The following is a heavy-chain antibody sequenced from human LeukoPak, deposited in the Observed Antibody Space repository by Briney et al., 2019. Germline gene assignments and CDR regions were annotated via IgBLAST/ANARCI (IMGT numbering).Heavy chain of an antibody. Sequence: SETLSLTCTVSGGSISSYYWSWIRQPPGKGLEWIGYIYYSGSTNYNPSLKSRVTISVDTSKNQFSLKLSSVTAADTAVYYCARYLMYYYDSSGYPGAFDIWGQGTMVTVSS. D-gene: IGHD3-22*01. CDR3: ARYLMYYYDSSGYPGAFDI. J-gene: IGHJ3*02. CDR2: IYYSGST. V-gene: IGHV4-59*01. CDR1: GGSISSYY.